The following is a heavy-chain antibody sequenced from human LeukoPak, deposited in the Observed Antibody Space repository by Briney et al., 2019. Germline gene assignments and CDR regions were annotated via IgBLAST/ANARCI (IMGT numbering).Heavy chain of an antibody. V-gene: IGHV3-7*01. CDR1: GFTFSSYW. D-gene: IGHD5-12*01. CDR2: IKQDGSEK. CDR3: ARDLRSGYDIRQYYFDY. Sequence: GGSLRLSCAASGFTFSSYWMSWVRQAPGKGLEWVANIKQDGSEKYYVDSVKGRFTISRDNAKNSLYLQMNSLRAEDTAVYYCARDLRSGYDIRQYYFDYWGQGTLVTVSS. J-gene: IGHJ4*02.